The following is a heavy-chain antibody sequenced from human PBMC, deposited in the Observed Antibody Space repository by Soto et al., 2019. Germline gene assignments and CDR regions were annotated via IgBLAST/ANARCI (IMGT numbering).Heavy chain of an antibody. CDR2: INWNGGST. Sequence: PGGSLRLSCAASGFPFDDYGLTWVRQAPGKGLEWVSGINWNGGSTRYADSVKGRFTISRDNAKNSLYLQMNSLRAEDTALYYCARVPHYDILTGPDYWGQGTLVTVSS. D-gene: IGHD3-9*01. J-gene: IGHJ4*02. CDR1: GFPFDDYG. V-gene: IGHV3-20*04. CDR3: ARVPHYDILTGPDY.